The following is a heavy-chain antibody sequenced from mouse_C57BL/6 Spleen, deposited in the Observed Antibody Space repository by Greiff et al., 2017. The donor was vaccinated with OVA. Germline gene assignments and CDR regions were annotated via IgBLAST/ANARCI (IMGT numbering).Heavy chain of an antibody. J-gene: IGHJ1*03. CDR3: ARSAYYYGSTYWYFDV. V-gene: IGHV1-53*01. CDR2: INPSNGGT. CDR1: GYTFTSYW. Sequence: QVQLQQSGTELVKPGASVKLSCKASGYTFTSYWMHWVKQRPGQGLEWIGNINPSNGGTNYNEKFKSKATLTVDKSSSTAYMQLSSLTSEDSAVYYCARSAYYYGSTYWYFDVWGTGTTVTVSS. D-gene: IGHD1-1*01.